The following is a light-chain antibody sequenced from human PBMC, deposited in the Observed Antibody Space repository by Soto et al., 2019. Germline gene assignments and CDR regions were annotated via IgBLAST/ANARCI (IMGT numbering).Light chain of an antibody. Sequence: QLVLTQPRSVSGSPGQSVTISCTGTSSDVGGYNYVSWYQQHPGKAPKGMIYDVSERPSGVPDRFSGSKSGNTASLTISGFQAEDEADYYCCSNAGSYEVFGGGTKLTVL. CDR1: SSDVGGYNY. J-gene: IGLJ2*01. V-gene: IGLV2-11*01. CDR2: DVS. CDR3: CSNAGSYEV.